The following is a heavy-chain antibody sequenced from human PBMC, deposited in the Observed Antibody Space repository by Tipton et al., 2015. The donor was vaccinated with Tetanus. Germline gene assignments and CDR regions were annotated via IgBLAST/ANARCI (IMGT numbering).Heavy chain of an antibody. CDR1: GGSISTGGYS. D-gene: IGHD7-27*01. J-gene: IGHJ4*02. CDR2: IFRTGST. V-gene: IGHV4-30-2*01. Sequence: TLSLTCTVSGGSISTGGYSWRWIRQPPGKGLEWIGYIFRTGSTTYNPSLKSRVSISVDTSKTQFSLILNSVTISDTAVYYCARGRNWGSDYWGQGILVTVSS. CDR3: ARGRNWGSDY.